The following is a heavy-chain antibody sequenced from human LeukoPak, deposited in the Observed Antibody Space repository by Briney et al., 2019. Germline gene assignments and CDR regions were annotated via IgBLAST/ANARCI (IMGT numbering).Heavy chain of an antibody. V-gene: IGHV3-7*03. Sequence: TGGSLRLSCAASGFTFSSYWMSWVRQAPGKGLEWVANIKQDGSEKYYVDSVKGRFTISRDNAKNSLYLQMNSLRAEDTAVYYCSKAPYYVLPCFDSWGQGTLVTVSS. D-gene: IGHD3-10*02. CDR3: SKAPYYVLPCFDS. CDR1: GFTFSSYW. J-gene: IGHJ4*02. CDR2: IKQDGSEK.